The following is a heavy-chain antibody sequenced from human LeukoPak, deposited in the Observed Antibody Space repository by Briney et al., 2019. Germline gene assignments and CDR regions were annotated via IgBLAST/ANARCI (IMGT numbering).Heavy chain of an antibody. CDR1: GGSISSGGYY. CDR2: IYYSGST. CDR3: ARDAVDAFDI. Sequence: SSQTLSLTCTVSGGSISSGGYYWSWICQHPGKGLEWIGYIYYSGSTYYNPSLKSRVTISVDTSKNQFSLKLSSVTAADTAVYYCARDAVDAFDIWGQGTMVTVSS. V-gene: IGHV4-31*03. J-gene: IGHJ3*02.